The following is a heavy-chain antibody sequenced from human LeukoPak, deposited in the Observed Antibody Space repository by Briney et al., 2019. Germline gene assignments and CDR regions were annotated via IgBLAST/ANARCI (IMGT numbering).Heavy chain of an antibody. J-gene: IGHJ6*02. CDR1: GFTFDDYA. CDR3: VQGRGPYYYYYGMDV. V-gene: IGHV3-9*01. CDR2: IDWNSGSI. Sequence: PGRSLRLSCAASGFTFDDYAMYWVRQAPGKGLEWVSAIDWNSGSIDYADSVKGRFAISRDNAKNSQWLQMNSLRAEDTALYYCVQGRGPYYYYYGMDVWGQGTTVTVSS. D-gene: IGHD5-24*01.